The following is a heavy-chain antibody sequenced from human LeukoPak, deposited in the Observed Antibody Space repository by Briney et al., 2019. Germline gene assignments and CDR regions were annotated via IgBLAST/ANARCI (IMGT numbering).Heavy chain of an antibody. J-gene: IGHJ4*02. V-gene: IGHV4-34*01. Sequence: KPSETLSLTCAVYGGSSSGYYWSWIRQPPGKGLEWIGEINHSGSTNYNPSLKSRVTISVDTSKNQFSLKLSSVTAADTAVYYCARGRVLDYWGQGTLVTVSS. CDR2: INHSGST. CDR1: GGSSSGYY. CDR3: ARGRVLDY.